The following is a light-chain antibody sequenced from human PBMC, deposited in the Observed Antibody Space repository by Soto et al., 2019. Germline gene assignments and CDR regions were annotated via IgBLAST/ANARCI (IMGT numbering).Light chain of an antibody. CDR2: DAS. J-gene: IGKJ3*01. CDR1: QSVSSY. CDR3: QQHSNWPPT. V-gene: IGKV3-11*01. Sequence: EIVLTQSPATLSLSPGERATLSCRASQSVSSYLAWYQQKPGQAPRLLIYDASNRATGIPARFSGSGSGTAITLTISSLEPEGFAVYYCQQHSNWPPTCGPGTKVDIK.